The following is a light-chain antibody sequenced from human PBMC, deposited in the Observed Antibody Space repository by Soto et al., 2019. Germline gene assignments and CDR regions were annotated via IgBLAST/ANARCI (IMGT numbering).Light chain of an antibody. V-gene: IGLV2-23*02. J-gene: IGLJ1*01. CDR3: CSYAGSSTV. CDR2: EVS. Sequence: QSVLTQPASVSGSPGQSITISCTGTSSDVRTYNLVSWYQQHPGKAPKLMICEVSKRPSGVSNRFSGSKSGNTASLTISGLQAEDEADYYCCSYAGSSTVFRTGTKVPVL. CDR1: SSDVRTYNL.